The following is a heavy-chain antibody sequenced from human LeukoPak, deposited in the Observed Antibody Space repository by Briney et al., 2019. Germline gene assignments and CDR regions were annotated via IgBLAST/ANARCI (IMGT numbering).Heavy chain of an antibody. CDR3: ASNLCGGDCYSADYYYMDV. CDR1: GGSISSYY. CDR2: IYYSGST. D-gene: IGHD2-21*01. Sequence: PSETLSLTCTVSGGSISSYYWSWIRQPPGKGLEWIGNIYYSGSTNYNPSLKSRVTISVDTSKNQFSLKLSSVTAADTAVYYCASNLCGGDCYSADYYYMDVWGKGTTVTVSS. V-gene: IGHV4-59*01. J-gene: IGHJ6*03.